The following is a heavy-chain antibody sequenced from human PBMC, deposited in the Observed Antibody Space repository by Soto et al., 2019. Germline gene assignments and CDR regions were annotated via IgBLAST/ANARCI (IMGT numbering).Heavy chain of an antibody. J-gene: IGHJ4*02. CDR1: GFSLTPAVG. V-gene: IGHV2-5*01. CDR2: IYRPDDK. CDR3: AYHGTSYCFDH. Sequence: QITLKESGPTLVKPTQTLTLTYAFSGFSLTPAVGVGWFRQPPGKAPEWLALIYRPDDKRYSPSLRTRLTITKDTSKNQVVLTMTNMDPVDTGTYYCAYHGTSYCFDHWGQGTLVTVSS.